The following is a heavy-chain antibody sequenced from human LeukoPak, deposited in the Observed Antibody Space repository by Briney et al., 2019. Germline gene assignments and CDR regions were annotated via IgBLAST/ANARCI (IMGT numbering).Heavy chain of an antibody. D-gene: IGHD6-19*01. CDR1: GFTFSTHS. CDR2: TSSSSTTI. CDR3: AKHGYSSGIYDAFDI. V-gene: IGHV3-48*01. J-gene: IGHJ3*02. Sequence: GGSLRLSCAGSGFTFSTHSMNWVRQAPGKGLEWVSFTSSSSTTIYYADSVKGRFTISRDNSKNTLYLQMNSLRAEDTAVYYCAKHGYSSGIYDAFDIWGQGTMVTVSP.